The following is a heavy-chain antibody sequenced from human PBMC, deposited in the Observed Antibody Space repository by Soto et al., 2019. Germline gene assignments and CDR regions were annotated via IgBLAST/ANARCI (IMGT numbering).Heavy chain of an antibody. Sequence: QVQLQESGPGLVKPSGTLSLTCAVSGGSIRSSDWWSWVRQPPGKGLEWIGEIYHSGSTNYNPSLKSRVTISVDKSKNQFSLKLSSVTPADTAVYYCARVWTTGTNWFDPWGQGTLVTVSS. CDR2: IYHSGST. V-gene: IGHV4-4*02. CDR3: ARVWTTGTNWFDP. D-gene: IGHD4-17*01. CDR1: GGSIRSSDW. J-gene: IGHJ5*02.